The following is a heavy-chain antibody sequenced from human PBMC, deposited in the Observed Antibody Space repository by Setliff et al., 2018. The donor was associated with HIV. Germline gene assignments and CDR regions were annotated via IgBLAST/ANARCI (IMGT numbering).Heavy chain of an antibody. CDR1: GYTFTDYY. V-gene: IGHV1-2*02. CDR2: IYPNTGGT. Sequence: GASVKVSCKASGYTFTDYYIHWVRHAPGQGLEWMGWIYPNTGGTNYAQKFQGRVTMTRDTSISTAYMELSRLRAEDTAVYYCAKNRPMTGVVGAVGLYFDYWGQGTLVTVSS. CDR3: AKNRPMTGVVGAVGLYFDY. J-gene: IGHJ4*02. D-gene: IGHD1-26*01.